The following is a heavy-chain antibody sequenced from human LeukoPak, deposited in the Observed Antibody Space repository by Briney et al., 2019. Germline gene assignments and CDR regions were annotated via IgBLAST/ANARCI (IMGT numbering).Heavy chain of an antibody. J-gene: IGHJ4*02. V-gene: IGHV3-23*01. Sequence: GGSLRLSCAASGFTFSSYAMSWVRQAPGKGLEWVSAISGSGGSTYYADSVKGRFTISRDNSKNTLYLQMNSLRAEDTAVYYCAKGMLSFDIVVVVAATNVYWGQGTLVTVSS. D-gene: IGHD2-15*01. CDR3: AKGMLSFDIVVVVAATNVY. CDR2: ISGSGGST. CDR1: GFTFSSYA.